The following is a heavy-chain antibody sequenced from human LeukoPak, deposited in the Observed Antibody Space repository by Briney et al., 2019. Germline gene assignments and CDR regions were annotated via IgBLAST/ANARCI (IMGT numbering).Heavy chain of an antibody. CDR3: ARDEGYYDSSGYYRFDY. CDR1: GYIFTDYG. J-gene: IGHJ4*02. Sequence: ASVKVSCKASGYIFTDYGITWVRQAPGQGPEWMGWMNTYNGDTNYAQRLQDRITMTTDTLTSTAYMELRSLRPDDTAVYYCARDEGYYDSSGYYRFDYWGQGTLVTVSS. CDR2: MNTYNGDT. V-gene: IGHV1-18*01. D-gene: IGHD3-22*01.